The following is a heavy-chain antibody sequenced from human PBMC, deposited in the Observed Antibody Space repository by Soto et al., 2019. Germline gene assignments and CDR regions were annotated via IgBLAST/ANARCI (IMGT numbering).Heavy chain of an antibody. J-gene: IGHJ4*02. CDR1: GPTFIAYY. CDR2: IDPKSGGT. CDR3: ARVSVDVPE. V-gene: IGHV1-2*02. Sequence: QLVQSGAEMKKPGASVRVSCMTSGPTFIAYYIHWVRQAPGQGLEWMGWIDPKSGGTTYEQKFLGRVTMTRDTSINTAYMDLNRLTSDDTAVYYCARVSVDVPEWGQGTLITVSS. D-gene: IGHD5-12*01.